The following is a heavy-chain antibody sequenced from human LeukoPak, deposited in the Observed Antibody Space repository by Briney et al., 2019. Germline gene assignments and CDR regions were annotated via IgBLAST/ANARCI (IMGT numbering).Heavy chain of an antibody. D-gene: IGHD2/OR15-2a*01. CDR2: INPNSGGT. J-gene: IGHJ4*02. Sequence: GASVKVSCKASGYTFTGYYMHWVRQAPGQGLEWMGWINPNSGGTNYAQKFQGWVTMTRDTSISTAYMELSRLRSDGTAVYYCARSLSSYYFDYWGQGTLVTVSS. CDR1: GYTFTGYY. V-gene: IGHV1-2*04. CDR3: ARSLSSYYFDY.